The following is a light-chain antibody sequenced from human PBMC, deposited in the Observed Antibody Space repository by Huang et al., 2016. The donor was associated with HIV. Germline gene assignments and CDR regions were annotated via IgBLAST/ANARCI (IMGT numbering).Light chain of an antibody. CDR2: AAS. Sequence: IQLTQSPSSLSASVGDRVTITCRASQDIISYLAWYQQKPGKAPKLLIYAASTLERWGPSRFSGSGSGTEFTLTINNRQPEDFATYYCLQLNTYPGTFGPGTNVDV. J-gene: IGKJ3*01. CDR3: LQLNTYPGT. V-gene: IGKV1-9*01. CDR1: QDIISY.